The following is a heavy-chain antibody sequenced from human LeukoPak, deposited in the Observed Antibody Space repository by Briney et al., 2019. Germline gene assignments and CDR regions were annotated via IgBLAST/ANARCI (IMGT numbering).Heavy chain of an antibody. CDR1: EYTFTGYY. CDR2: INPNSGGT. Sequence: GAPVNVSCKASEYTFTGYYMHWVRQAPGQGLEWMGWINPNSGGTNYAQKFQGRVTMTRDTSISTAYMELSRLRSDDTAVYYCARDWRMMYCSGGSCYGLDYWGQGTLVTVSS. D-gene: IGHD2-15*01. CDR3: ARDWRMMYCSGGSCYGLDY. J-gene: IGHJ4*02. V-gene: IGHV1-2*02.